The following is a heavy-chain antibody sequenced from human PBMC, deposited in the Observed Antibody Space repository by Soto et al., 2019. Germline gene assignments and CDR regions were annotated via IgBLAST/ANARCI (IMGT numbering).Heavy chain of an antibody. J-gene: IGHJ4*02. CDR3: PRASRPNSCWPYYDY. CDR1: GGSISSYY. CDR2: IYYSGST. V-gene: IGHV4-59*01. D-gene: IGHD6-19*01. Sequence: PSETLSLTCTVSGGSISSYYWSWIRQPPGKGLEWIGYIYYSGSTNYNPSLKSRVTISVDTSKNQFSLKLSSVAAADTAVYHCPRASRPNSCWPYYDYCRQRALVTVAS.